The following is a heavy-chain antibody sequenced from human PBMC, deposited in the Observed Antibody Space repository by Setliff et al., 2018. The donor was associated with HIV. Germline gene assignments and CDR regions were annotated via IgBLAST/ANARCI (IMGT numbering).Heavy chain of an antibody. Sequence: TSETLSLTCAVSGYSISSGHYWGWIRQPPGKGLEWIGSIYHSGTTYDNPSLKSRVTISVDTSKNQFSLKLSSVTAADTAVYYCARVGKNYYGSGSLGSLDYWGQGTLVTVS. CDR1: GYSISSGHY. CDR2: IYHSGTT. D-gene: IGHD3-10*01. V-gene: IGHV4-38-2*01. J-gene: IGHJ4*02. CDR3: ARVGKNYYGSGSLGSLDY.